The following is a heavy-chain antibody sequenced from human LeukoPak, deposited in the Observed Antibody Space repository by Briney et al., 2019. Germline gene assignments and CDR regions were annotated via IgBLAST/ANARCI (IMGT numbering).Heavy chain of an antibody. J-gene: IGHJ4*02. CDR1: GGSISSYY. CDR2: IYYIGNT. V-gene: IGHV4-59*01. CDR3: ARASEPLAVAGSSFDY. Sequence: SETLPLTCTVSGGSISSYYWSWIRQPPGKGLEWIGYIYYIGNTNYNPSLKSRVTISVDTSKNQFSLKLSSVTAADTAVYYCARASEPLAVAGSSFDYWGQGTLVTVSS. D-gene: IGHD6-19*01.